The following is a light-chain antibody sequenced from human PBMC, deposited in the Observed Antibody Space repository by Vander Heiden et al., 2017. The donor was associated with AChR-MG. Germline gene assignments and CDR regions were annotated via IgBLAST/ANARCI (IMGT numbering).Light chain of an antibody. CDR1: QYINSF. CDR2: GAS. V-gene: IGKV1-39*01. CDR3: HQTFSTPTET. J-gene: IGKJ2*01. Sequence: DILITQSPSSLSASVGDRVTITCRASQYINSFLNWYRQKPGKVPELLISGASIVRSGVPSRFSGSGSGTDFTLTISSLQPEDFATYFCHQTFSTPTETFGQGTRLDIK.